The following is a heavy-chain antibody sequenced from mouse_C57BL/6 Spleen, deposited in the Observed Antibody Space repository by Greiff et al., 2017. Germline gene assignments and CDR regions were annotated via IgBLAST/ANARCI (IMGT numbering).Heavy chain of an antibody. V-gene: IGHV1-53*01. CDR2: INPSNGGT. D-gene: IGHD1-1*01. CDR3: ARSYYGSSSYYFDY. J-gene: IGHJ2*01. Sequence: VQLQQPGTELVKPGASVKLSCKASGYTFPSYWMHWVKQRPGQGLEWIGNINPSNGGTNYNEKFKSKATLTVDTSSSTAYMQRSSLTSEDSAVYYCARSYYGSSSYYFDYWGQGTTLTVSS. CDR1: GYTFPSYW.